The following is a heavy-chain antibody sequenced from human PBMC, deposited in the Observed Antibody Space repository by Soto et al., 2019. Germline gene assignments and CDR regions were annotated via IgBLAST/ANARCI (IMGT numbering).Heavy chain of an antibody. J-gene: IGHJ6*02. Sequence: SVKVSCKASGGTFSSYAISWVRQAPGQGLEWMGGIIPIFGTANYAQKFQGRVTITADESTSTAYMELSSLRSEDTAVYYCARDRPWLVAATPNDYYYYGMDVWGQGTTVTVSS. CDR3: ARDRPWLVAATPNDYYYYGMDV. V-gene: IGHV1-69*13. CDR2: IIPIFGTA. D-gene: IGHD2-15*01. CDR1: GGTFSSYA.